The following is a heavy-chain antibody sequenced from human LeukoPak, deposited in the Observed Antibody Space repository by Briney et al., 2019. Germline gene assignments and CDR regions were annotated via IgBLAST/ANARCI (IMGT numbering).Heavy chain of an antibody. CDR1: GYTFTSYY. J-gene: IGHJ4*02. CDR3: ARRDTAMVTIDY. D-gene: IGHD5-18*01. Sequence: ASVNVSCKASGYTFTSYYMLWVRQAPGQGLEWMGVINPSGGGTSYAQKFQGRVTMTRDTSTSTVYMELSSLRSEDTAVYYCARRDTAMVTIDYWGQGTLVTVSS. V-gene: IGHV1-46*01. CDR2: INPSGGGT.